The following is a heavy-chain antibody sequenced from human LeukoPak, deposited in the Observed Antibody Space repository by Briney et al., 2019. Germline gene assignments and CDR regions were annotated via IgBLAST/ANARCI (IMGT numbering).Heavy chain of an antibody. V-gene: IGHV3-23*01. CDR3: AKGRSSSWYFDY. J-gene: IGHJ4*02. Sequence: PGGSLRLSCAASGFTFSSYGMSWVRQAPGKGLGWVSGISGSGGSTYHADSVKGRFTICRDNSKSTLSLQMNSLRAEDTAVYYCAKGRSSSWYFDYWGQGTLVTVSS. CDR1: GFTFSSYG. CDR2: ISGSGGST. D-gene: IGHD6-13*01.